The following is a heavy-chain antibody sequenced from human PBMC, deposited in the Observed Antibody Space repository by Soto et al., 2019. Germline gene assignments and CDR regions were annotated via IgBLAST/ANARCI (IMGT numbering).Heavy chain of an antibody. Sequence: GWSLRLSCASSVFTFIDYAMNWVRQAPGKGLEWVSFISGSSGNSTYYADSVKGRFTISREDSKNTAFLQMNSLKIEDTAVYFCARNLGAKYGMDVWGQGTTVTVSS. J-gene: IGHJ6*02. V-gene: IGHV3-23*01. CDR2: ISGSSGNST. CDR3: ARNLGAKYGMDV. CDR1: VFTFIDYA. D-gene: IGHD1-26*01.